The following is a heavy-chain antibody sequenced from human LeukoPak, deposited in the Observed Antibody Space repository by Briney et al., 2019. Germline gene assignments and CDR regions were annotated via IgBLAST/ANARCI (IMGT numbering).Heavy chain of an antibody. J-gene: IGHJ4*02. D-gene: IGHD3-22*01. CDR2: ISSSSSYI. V-gene: IGHV3-21*01. Sequence: GGSLRLSCAASGFTFSSYSMNWVRQAPGKGLEWVSSISSSSSYIYYADSVKGRFTISRDNAKNSLYLQMNSLRAEDTAGYYCARDLFPPYYYDSSGLDYWGQGTLVTVSS. CDR1: GFTFSSYS. CDR3: ARDLFPPYYYDSSGLDY.